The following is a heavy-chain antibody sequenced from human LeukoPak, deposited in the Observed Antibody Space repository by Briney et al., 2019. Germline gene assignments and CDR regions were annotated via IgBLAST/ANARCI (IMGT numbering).Heavy chain of an antibody. CDR3: ARGKSRGSHIDY. D-gene: IGHD1-26*01. Sequence: PWETLSLTCTVSGYSISSGYYWGWIRQPPGKGLEWIGSIYHSGSTYYNPSLKSRLTISVDTSKNQFSLRLSSVTAADTAVYYCARGKSRGSHIDYWGQGTLVTVSS. V-gene: IGHV4-38-2*02. CDR2: IYHSGST. J-gene: IGHJ4*02. CDR1: GYSISSGYY.